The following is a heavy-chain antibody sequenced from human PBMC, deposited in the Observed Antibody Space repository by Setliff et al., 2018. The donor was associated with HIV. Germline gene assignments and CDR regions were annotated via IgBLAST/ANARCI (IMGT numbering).Heavy chain of an antibody. CDR2: INPNGGST. CDR3: AKDDRYYYDTSGSPSNWFDP. V-gene: IGHV1-46*01. J-gene: IGHJ5*02. Sequence: ASVKVSCKASGYTFIDYYMHWVRQAPGQGLEWMGMINPNGGSTSYAQNFQGRVTMTRDTSTHTVYMELTSLRSDDTAVYYCAKDDRYYYDTSGSPSNWFDPWGQGTLVTVSS. D-gene: IGHD3-22*01. CDR1: GYTFIDYY.